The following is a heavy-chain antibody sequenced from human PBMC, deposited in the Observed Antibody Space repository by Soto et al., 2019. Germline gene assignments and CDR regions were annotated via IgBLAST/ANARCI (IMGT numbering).Heavy chain of an antibody. V-gene: IGHV1-2*04. J-gene: IGHJ6*02. Sequence: ASVKVSCKASGYSFTDYHIHWVRQAPGQGLEWLGRINPKSGGTSTAQKFQGWVTMTTDTSISTASMELTRLTSDDTAIYYCARGDSTDCSNGVCAFFYNHDMDVWGQGTTVTVSS. CDR1: GYSFTDYH. CDR3: ARGDSTDCSNGVCAFFYNHDMDV. CDR2: INPKSGGT. D-gene: IGHD2-8*01.